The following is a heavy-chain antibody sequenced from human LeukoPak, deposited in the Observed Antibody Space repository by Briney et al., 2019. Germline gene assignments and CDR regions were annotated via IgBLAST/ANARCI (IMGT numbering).Heavy chain of an antibody. CDR1: GGSISSSNYY. CDR2: IYYSGST. CDR3: ARYSYGFFDY. Sequence: PSETLSLTCTVSGGSISSSNYYWSWIRQPPGKGLEWIGYIYYSGSTNYNPSLKSRVTISVDTSKNQFSLKLSSVTAADTAVYYCARYSYGFFDYWGQGTLVTVSS. J-gene: IGHJ4*02. V-gene: IGHV4-61*05. D-gene: IGHD5-18*01.